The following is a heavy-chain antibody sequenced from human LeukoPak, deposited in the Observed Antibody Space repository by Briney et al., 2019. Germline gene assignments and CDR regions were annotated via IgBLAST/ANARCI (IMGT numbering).Heavy chain of an antibody. J-gene: IGHJ4*02. D-gene: IGHD2-2*01. V-gene: IGHV4-34*01. Sequence: SETLSLTCAVYGGSFSGYYWSWIRQPPGKGLEWIGEINHSGSTNYNPSLKSRVTISVDTSKNQFSLKLCSVTAADTAVYYCAREDIVVVPAAKKIADYFDYWGQGTLVTVSS. CDR2: INHSGST. CDR3: AREDIVVVPAAKKIADYFDY. CDR1: GGSFSGYY.